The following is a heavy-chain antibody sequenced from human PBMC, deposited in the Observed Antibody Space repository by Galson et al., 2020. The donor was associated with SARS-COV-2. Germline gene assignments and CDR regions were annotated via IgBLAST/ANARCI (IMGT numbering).Heavy chain of an antibody. Sequence: GGSLRLSCAASGFTFSSYGMHWVRQAPGKGLEWVAVISYDGSNKYYADSVKGRFTISRDNSKNTLYLQMNSLRAEDTAVYYCAKVTEGAGYDDYYGMDVWGQGTTVTVSS. J-gene: IGHJ6*02. D-gene: IGHD5-12*01. CDR1: GFTFSSYG. CDR2: ISYDGSNK. V-gene: IGHV3-30*18. CDR3: AKVTEGAGYDDYYGMDV.